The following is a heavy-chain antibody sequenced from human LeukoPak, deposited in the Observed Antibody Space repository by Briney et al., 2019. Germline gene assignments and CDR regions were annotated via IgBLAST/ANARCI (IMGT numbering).Heavy chain of an antibody. V-gene: IGHV3-48*03. Sequence: PGGSLRLSCAASGFTFSSHVMSWVRQAPGKGLEWVSYSSSSGSGLYADSVKGRFTISRDNAKNSVYLQMNSLRAEDTAVYYCTRDWGFPFWGLGTLVTVSS. CDR3: TRDWGFPF. CDR2: SSSSGSGL. J-gene: IGHJ4*02. D-gene: IGHD3-16*01. CDR1: GFTFSSHV.